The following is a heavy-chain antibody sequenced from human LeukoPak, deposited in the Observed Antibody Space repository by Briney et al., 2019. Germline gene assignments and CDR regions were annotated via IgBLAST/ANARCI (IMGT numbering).Heavy chain of an antibody. J-gene: IGHJ4*02. CDR3: ARDPPVVEYCTNRVCYNLN. D-gene: IGHD2-8*01. Sequence: SETVSLTGTVSGVSISCSSYFWGWPRQPPGRVVGWNGSICYTGSTYYIQSLKSRVTISVARSKNHFSLKLRSVTAAGTAVYYCARDPPVVEYCTNRVCYNLNWGQGTLVTVSP. V-gene: IGHV4-39*07. CDR2: ICYTGST. CDR1: GVSISCSSYF.